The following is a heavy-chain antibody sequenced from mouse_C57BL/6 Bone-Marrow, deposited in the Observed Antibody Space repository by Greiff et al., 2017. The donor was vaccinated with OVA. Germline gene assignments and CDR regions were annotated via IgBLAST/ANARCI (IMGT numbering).Heavy chain of an antibody. CDR3: ARGYF. CDR2: IYPGDGDT. V-gene: IGHV1-80*01. J-gene: IGHJ2*01. Sequence: VKLQESGAELVKPGASVEISCKASGYAFSSYWMNWVKQRPGKGIEGIGQIYPGDGDTNYNGKFKGKATLTADKSSITAYMQLSSLTSEDSAVYFCARGYFGGQGTTLTVSS. CDR1: GYAFSSYW.